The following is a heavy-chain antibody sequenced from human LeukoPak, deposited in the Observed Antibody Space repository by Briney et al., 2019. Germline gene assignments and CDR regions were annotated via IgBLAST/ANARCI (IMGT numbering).Heavy chain of an antibody. V-gene: IGHV3-7*04. J-gene: IGHJ4*02. CDR2: IKQDGSKK. Sequence: GGSLRLSCVASGFPFSSYWMTWVRQAPGKGVEWVANIKQDGSKKSYVDSVKGRFTISRDNAKNSLYLQMNSLRAEDTAIYYCTRVGYIDEGIDYWGQGTLVTVSS. CDR1: GFPFSSYW. CDR3: TRVGYIDEGIDY. D-gene: IGHD5-24*01.